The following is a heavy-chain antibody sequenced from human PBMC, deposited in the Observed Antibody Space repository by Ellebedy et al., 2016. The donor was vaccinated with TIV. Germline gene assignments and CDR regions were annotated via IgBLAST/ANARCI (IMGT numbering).Heavy chain of an antibody. D-gene: IGHD1-26*01. CDR1: GFSVSSNY. V-gene: IGHV3-53*01. J-gene: IGHJ4*02. CDR2: IYTGDST. Sequence: GESLKISCAASGFSVSSNYVSWVRQAPGKGLEWVSYIYTGDSTYHADSVKGRFTISRDNSKNTVSLQMTSLRAEDTAVYYCVRDLHWSYFDWGQGTLVTVSS. CDR3: VRDLHWSYFD.